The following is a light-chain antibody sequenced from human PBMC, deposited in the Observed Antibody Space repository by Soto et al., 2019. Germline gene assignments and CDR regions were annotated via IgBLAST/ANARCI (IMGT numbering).Light chain of an antibody. CDR2: DVT. J-gene: IGLJ1*01. Sequence: QSVLTQPRSVSGSPGQSLTISCTGTSSDVGGYNYVSWYQQYPGQVPKLMIYDVTKRPSGVPDRFSGSKSGTTASLTISGIQSEDEADYYCCSHAGTYTYVFGTGTKLTVL. V-gene: IGLV2-11*01. CDR3: CSHAGTYTYV. CDR1: SSDVGGYNY.